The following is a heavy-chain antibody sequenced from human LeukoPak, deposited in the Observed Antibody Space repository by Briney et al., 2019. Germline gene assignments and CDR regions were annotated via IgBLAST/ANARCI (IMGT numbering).Heavy chain of an antibody. J-gene: IGHJ4*02. CDR2: IYYSGHT. V-gene: IGHV4-39*02. Sequence: SETLSLTCTVSGGSITSSSSYWGWVRQPPGKGPVWFGSIYYSGHTYDNPSLKSRVSISVDPAKNHFSLKVTSVTAADTAVYYCASGTFDDYGDYDRGDYFDHWGQGTLVTVS. CDR1: GGSITSSSSY. CDR3: ASGTFDDYGDYDRGDYFDH. D-gene: IGHD4-17*01.